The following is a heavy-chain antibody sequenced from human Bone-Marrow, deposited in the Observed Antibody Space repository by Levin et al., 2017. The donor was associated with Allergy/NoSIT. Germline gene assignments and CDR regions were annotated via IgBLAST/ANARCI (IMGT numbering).Heavy chain of an antibody. J-gene: IGHJ6*02. CDR2: MGWNTNNV. D-gene: IGHD1-26*01. CDR1: GFIFEDYA. CDR3: AKAEKGVGSDTWSHKPGGYYYYGMDV. Sequence: AGGSLRLSCAASGFIFEDYAMHWVRQAPGKGLEWVSTMGWNTNNVAYADFVKGRFTISRDNAKKSLYLQMESLRVEDTALYYCAKAEKGVGSDTWSHKPGGYYYYGMDVWGQGTTVTVSS. V-gene: IGHV3-9*01.